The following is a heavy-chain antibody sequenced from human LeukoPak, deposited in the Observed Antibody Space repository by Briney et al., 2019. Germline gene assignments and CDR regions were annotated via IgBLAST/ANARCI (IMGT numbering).Heavy chain of an antibody. CDR2: IKQDGSDK. D-gene: IGHD6-19*01. V-gene: IGHV3-7*05. Sequence: GGSLRLSCAASGFTFSSYWMSWVRQAPGKGLELVANIKQDGSDKNDVDSVKGRFTICRDNAKNSLYLQMNSLRAEDTAVYYCARDQDAYSSGWYGVFDYWGQGTLVTVSS. J-gene: IGHJ4*02. CDR1: GFTFSSYW. CDR3: ARDQDAYSSGWYGVFDY.